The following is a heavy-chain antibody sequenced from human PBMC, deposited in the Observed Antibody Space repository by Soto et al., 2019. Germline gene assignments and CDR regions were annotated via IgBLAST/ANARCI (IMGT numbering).Heavy chain of an antibody. Sequence: QVQLQESGPGLVKPSETLSLTCTVSGCSISSYYWSWIRQPPGKGLEWIGYIYYSGSTNYNPSLKSRVTISVDTSKNQFSLKLSSVTAADTAVYYCARETSLRGFDYWGQGTLVTVSS. CDR3: ARETSLRGFDY. V-gene: IGHV4-59*01. CDR1: GCSISSYY. CDR2: IYYSGST. J-gene: IGHJ4*02.